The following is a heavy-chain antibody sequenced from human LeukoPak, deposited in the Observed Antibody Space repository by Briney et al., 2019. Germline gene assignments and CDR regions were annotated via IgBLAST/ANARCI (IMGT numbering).Heavy chain of an antibody. D-gene: IGHD6-19*01. V-gene: IGHV1-18*01. CDR2: ISAYNGNT. CDR3: ARDAGIAVAGPLGLDY. J-gene: IGHJ4*02. CDR1: GYTFTSYG. Sequence: GASVKVSCKASGYTFTSYGISWVRQAPGQGLEWMGWISAYNGNTNYAQKLQGRVTMTTDTSTSTAYMELRSLRSDDTAVYYCARDAGIAVAGPLGLDYWGQGTLVTVSS.